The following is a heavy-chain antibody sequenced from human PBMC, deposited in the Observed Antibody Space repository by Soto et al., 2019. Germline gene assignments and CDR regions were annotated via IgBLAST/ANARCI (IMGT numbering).Heavy chain of an antibody. CDR1: GYTFTGYY. CDR2: VNAYNGYT. D-gene: IGHD6-25*01. J-gene: IGHJ5*01. V-gene: IGHV1-2*02. CDR3: AKEAATTRPSRAATGWFDS. Sequence: QVQLVQSGAEVKKPGASVKVSCKASGYTFTGYYIHWVRQAPGQGLEWMGGVNAYNGYTTYAQKFQGRVTMTGDTSVTTTYMELSRLTFDATAIYYCAKEAATTRPSRAATGWFDSWGQGTLVTASS.